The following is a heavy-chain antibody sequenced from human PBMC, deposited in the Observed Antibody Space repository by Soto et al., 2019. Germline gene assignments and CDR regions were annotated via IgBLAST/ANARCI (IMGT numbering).Heavy chain of an antibody. D-gene: IGHD2-15*01. J-gene: IGHJ5*02. Sequence: SETPSLSCAVSGGSISSGGYSGSWIRQPPGKGLEWIGYIYHSGSTYYNPSLKSRVTISVDRSKNQFSLKLSSVTAADTAVYYCAREAGYCSGGSCYSWWFDPWGQGTLVTVSS. V-gene: IGHV4-30-2*01. CDR3: AREAGYCSGGSCYSWWFDP. CDR2: IYHSGST. CDR1: GGSISSGGYS.